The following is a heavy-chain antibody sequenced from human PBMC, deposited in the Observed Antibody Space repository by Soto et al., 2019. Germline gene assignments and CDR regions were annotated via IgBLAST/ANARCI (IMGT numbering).Heavy chain of an antibody. CDR2: ISRSSTI. V-gene: IGHV3-48*02. J-gene: IGHJ5*02. CDR1: GFTLSSYS. Sequence: GGSPRLSCAASGFTLSSYSMNWVRQAPGKGLEWVSYISRSSTIYYADSVKGRFTISRDNAKNSLYLQMNSLRDEDTAVYYCAREGGSLNWFDPWGQGTLVTVSS. CDR3: AREGGSLNWFDP. D-gene: IGHD1-26*01.